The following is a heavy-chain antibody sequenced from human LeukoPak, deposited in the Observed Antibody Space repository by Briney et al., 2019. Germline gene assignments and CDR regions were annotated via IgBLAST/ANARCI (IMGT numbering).Heavy chain of an antibody. CDR2: IKSKTDGGTT. V-gene: IGHV3-15*07. CDR3: TTGPAGYCSGGSCSTSYYYGMDV. D-gene: IGHD2-15*01. J-gene: IGHJ6*02. CDR1: GFTFSNAW. Sequence: PGGSLRLSCAASGFTFSNAWMNWVRQAPGKGLEWVGRIKSKTDGGTTDYAAPVKGRFTISRDDSKNTLYLQMNSLKTEHTAVYYCTTGPAGYCSGGSCSTSYYYGMDVWGQGTTVTVSS.